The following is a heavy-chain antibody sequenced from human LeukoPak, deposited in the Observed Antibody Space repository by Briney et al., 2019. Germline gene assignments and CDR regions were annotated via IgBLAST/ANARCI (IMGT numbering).Heavy chain of an antibody. Sequence: SETLSLTCTVSGGSISSYYWGWIRQPPGKGLEWIGSIYYSGSTYSNPSLKSRVTISVDTSKNQFSLKLNSVTAADTAVYYCARDLRYFDYWGQGTLVTVSS. CDR3: ARDLRYFDY. CDR1: GGSISSYY. V-gene: IGHV4-39*07. D-gene: IGHD3-9*01. CDR2: IYYSGST. J-gene: IGHJ4*02.